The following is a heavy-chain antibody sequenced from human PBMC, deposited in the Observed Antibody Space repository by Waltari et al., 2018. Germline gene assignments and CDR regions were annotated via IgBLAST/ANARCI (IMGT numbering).Heavy chain of an antibody. CDR2: IIPILGIA. Sequence: QVQLVQSGAEVKKPGSSVKVSCKASGGTFSSYTISWVRQAPGQGLEWMGRIIPILGIANDAQKFQRRVTITADKSASTAYIVLSSLRSEDTAVYYCARDGPYYGDYSWAFDIWGQGTMVTFSS. V-gene: IGHV1-69*08. CDR1: GGTFSSYT. J-gene: IGHJ3*02. D-gene: IGHD4-17*01. CDR3: ARDGPYYGDYSWAFDI.